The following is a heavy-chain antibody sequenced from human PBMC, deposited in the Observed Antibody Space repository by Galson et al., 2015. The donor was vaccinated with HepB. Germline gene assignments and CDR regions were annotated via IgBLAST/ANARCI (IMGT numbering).Heavy chain of an antibody. CDR2: IYYNGDT. V-gene: IGHV4-59*08. CDR1: QGSINDYY. D-gene: IGHD5-12*01. J-gene: IGHJ4*02. Sequence: ETLSLTCSVSQGSINDYYWSWIRQSPGNRLEWIGYIYYNGDTTYNPSLGYRVGMSVDRSINQVSLWLTSVTAADTAVYYCVRHPGRGSVGYAFDLWGQGTLVTVSA. CDR3: VRHPGRGSVGYAFDL.